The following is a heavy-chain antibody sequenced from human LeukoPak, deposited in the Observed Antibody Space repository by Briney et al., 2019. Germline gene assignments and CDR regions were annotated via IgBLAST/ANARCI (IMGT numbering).Heavy chain of an antibody. V-gene: IGHV3-23*01. Sequence: GGSLRLSCAASGFTFSSYAMSWVRQAPGKGLEWVSAISGSGGSTYYADSVKGRFTISRDNSKNTLYLQMNSLRAEDTALYYCAKGGVYSSSSEGFSYWDQGTLVTVSS. CDR1: GFTFSSYA. D-gene: IGHD6-6*01. CDR2: ISGSGGST. J-gene: IGHJ4*02. CDR3: AKGGVYSSSSEGFSY.